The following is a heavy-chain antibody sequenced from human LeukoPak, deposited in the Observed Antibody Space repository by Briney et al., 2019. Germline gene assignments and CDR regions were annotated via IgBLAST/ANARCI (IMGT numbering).Heavy chain of an antibody. CDR2: ISGSGAST. V-gene: IGHV3-23*01. D-gene: IGHD6-19*01. Sequence: GGSLRLSCAASGFTFSSYAMSWVRQAPGKGLEWVSAISGSGASTYYADSVKGRFTVSRDNSKNTLYLQMNSLRAEDTAVYYCAKDMTTAVAGTLFDCWGQGTLVTVSS. CDR3: AKDMTTAVAGTLFDC. CDR1: GFTFSSYA. J-gene: IGHJ4*01.